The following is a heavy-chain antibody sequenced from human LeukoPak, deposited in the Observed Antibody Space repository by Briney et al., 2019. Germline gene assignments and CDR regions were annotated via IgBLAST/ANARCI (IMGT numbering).Heavy chain of an antibody. J-gene: IGHJ4*02. CDR2: IYYSGST. CDR1: GDSISNFY. D-gene: IGHD5-18*01. V-gene: IGHV4-59*01. Sequence: TSETLSLTCTASGDSISNFYWSWIRQPPGKGLEGIGYIYYSGSTNYNPSLKSRVNISVDTSKNQFALKLSSVTAADTAVYYCASIDQVETTMGGYYFDYWGQGTLVTVSS. CDR3: ASIDQVETTMGGYYFDY.